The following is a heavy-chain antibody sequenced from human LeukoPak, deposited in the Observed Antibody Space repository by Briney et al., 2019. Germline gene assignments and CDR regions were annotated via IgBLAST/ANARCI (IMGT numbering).Heavy chain of an antibody. D-gene: IGHD6-6*01. V-gene: IGHV3-48*03. CDR1: GFTFSSYE. J-gene: IGHJ4*02. CDR3: ASTRIAARLSNFDY. CDR2: ISSSGSTI. Sequence: GGSLSLSCAASGFTFSSYEMNWVRQAPGKGLEWVSYISSSGSTIYYADSVRGRFTISRDNAKNSLYLQMNSLRAEDTAVYYCASTRIAARLSNFDYWGQGTLVTVSS.